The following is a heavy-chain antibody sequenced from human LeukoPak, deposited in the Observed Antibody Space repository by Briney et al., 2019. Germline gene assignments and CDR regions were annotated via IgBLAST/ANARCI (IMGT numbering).Heavy chain of an antibody. CDR1: GGTFSSYA. CDR2: INTNTGNP. CDR3: ARGLAAQPGDY. Sequence: GASVKVSCKASGGTFSSYAISWVRQAPGQGLEWMGWINTNTGNPTYAQGFTGRFVFSLDTSVSTAYLQISSLRAEDTAVYYCARGLAAQPGDYWGQGTLVTVSS. V-gene: IGHV7-4-1*02. D-gene: IGHD6-6*01. J-gene: IGHJ4*02.